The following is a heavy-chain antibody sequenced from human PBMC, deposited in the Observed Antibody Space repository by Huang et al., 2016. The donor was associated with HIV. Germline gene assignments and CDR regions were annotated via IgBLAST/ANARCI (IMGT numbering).Heavy chain of an antibody. CDR2: ITYNGYHK. Sequence: QLKLVESGGGVVQGGGSLTLSRVASGFSFSAYGMHWVRQTPGNGLEWVATITYNGYHKYYKDALGGRFSISRDNSKKTLNLQMDSLRRDDTAVYFCVKDRVMGGTSGPFDLWGQGSSVTIAP. V-gene: IGHV3-30*18. D-gene: IGHD6-19*01. CDR3: VKDRVMGGTSGPFDL. J-gene: IGHJ5*02. CDR1: GFSFSAYG.